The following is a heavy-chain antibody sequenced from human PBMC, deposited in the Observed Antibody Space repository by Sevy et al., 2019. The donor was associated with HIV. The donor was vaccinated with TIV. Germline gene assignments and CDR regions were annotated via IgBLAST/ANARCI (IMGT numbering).Heavy chain of an antibody. CDR3: ARKYDSSGYFDD. J-gene: IGHJ5*02. V-gene: IGHV3-23*01. CDR2: ISGSGGSGDKT. Sequence: GGSLRLSCAASGFTFSRYAMNWVRQAPGKGLEWVSGISGSGGSGDKTNYADSVKGRFTISRDDSKNSLYLQLNSLRAEDTAIYYCARKYDSSGYFDDWGQGTLVTVSS. D-gene: IGHD3-22*01. CDR1: GFTFSRYA.